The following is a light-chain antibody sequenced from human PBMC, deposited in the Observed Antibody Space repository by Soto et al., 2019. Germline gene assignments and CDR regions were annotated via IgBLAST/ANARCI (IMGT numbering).Light chain of an antibody. CDR1: QSVSSSY. V-gene: IGKV3-20*01. Sequence: EIVLTQSPGTLSLSPGERATLSCRASQSVSSSYLAWYQQKPGQAPRLLIYGASSRATGIPDRFSGSGSGTDFTLTISRREPEDFAVYYCQPYGSSPVFTFGPGTKVDIK. CDR3: QPYGSSPVFT. J-gene: IGKJ3*01. CDR2: GAS.